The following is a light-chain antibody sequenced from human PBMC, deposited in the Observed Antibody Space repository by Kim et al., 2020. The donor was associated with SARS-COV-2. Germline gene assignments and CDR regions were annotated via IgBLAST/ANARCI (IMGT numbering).Light chain of an antibody. CDR1: QSVSSSY. V-gene: IGKV3-20*01. Sequence: EIVLTQSPGTLSLSPGERATLSCRASQSVSSSYLAWYQQKPGQAPRLLIYGASSRATGIPDRFSASGSGTDFTLTISRLEPEDFAVYYCQQYGGSPRTFGQGTKVDIK. CDR2: GAS. J-gene: IGKJ1*01. CDR3: QQYGGSPRT.